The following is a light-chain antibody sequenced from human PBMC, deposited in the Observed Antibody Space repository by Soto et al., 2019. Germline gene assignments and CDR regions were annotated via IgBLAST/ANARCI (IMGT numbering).Light chain of an antibody. CDR2: DVS. V-gene: IGLV2-14*03. Sequence: QSVLTQPASVSGSPGQSIAISCTGVRTDVADGYDYVSWYQQHPGQAPQLIIYDVSNRPSGVSDRFSGSKSGNTASLTISGLQAEDEAEYYCTSHTRRTPFSVFGTGTKVTV. J-gene: IGLJ1*01. CDR1: RTDVADGYDY. CDR3: TSHTRRTPFSV.